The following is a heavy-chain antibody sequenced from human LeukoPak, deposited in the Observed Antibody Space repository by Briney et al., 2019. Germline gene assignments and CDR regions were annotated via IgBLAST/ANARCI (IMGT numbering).Heavy chain of an antibody. CDR1: GGSISSSSYY. V-gene: IGHV4-39*01. D-gene: IGHD6-13*01. Sequence: SETLSLTCTVSGGSISSSSYYWGWIRQPPGKGLEWIGSIYYSGSTYYNQSLKSRVTISVHTSKHQFSLKLSSATAADTAVYYCASFFAYSSSWQPDDAFDIWGQRTMVTVSS. CDR3: ASFFAYSSSWQPDDAFDI. CDR2: IYYSGST. J-gene: IGHJ3*02.